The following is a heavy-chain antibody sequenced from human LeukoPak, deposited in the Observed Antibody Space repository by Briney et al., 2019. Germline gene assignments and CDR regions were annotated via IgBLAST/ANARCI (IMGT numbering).Heavy chain of an antibody. CDR1: GFTVSSYY. D-gene: IGHD1-1*01. CDR2: IYSGGST. V-gene: IGHV3-66*01. CDR3: ARDTWNDVFDY. J-gene: IGHJ4*02. Sequence: GGSLRLSCAASGFTVSSYYMSWVRQAPGKGLEWVSVIYSGGSTYYADSVKGRFTISRDNSKNTLYLQMNSLRAEDTAVYYCARDTWNDVFDYWGQGTLVTVSS.